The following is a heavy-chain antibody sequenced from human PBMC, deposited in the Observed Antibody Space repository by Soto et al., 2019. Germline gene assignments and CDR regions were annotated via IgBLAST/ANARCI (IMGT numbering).Heavy chain of an antibody. CDR2: IWHHGTNK. Sequence: QVQVVESGGGVVQPGRSLRLSCATSGFAFSNFGMHWVRQVPGKGLEWVAGIWHHGTNKDYADYAKGRFTISRDNSKNILYLEINSLRVEDTAIYYCARDPGQDEAMDYWGQGTLVTVSS. V-gene: IGHV3-33*04. CDR1: GFAFSNFG. CDR3: ARDPGQDEAMDY. J-gene: IGHJ4*02.